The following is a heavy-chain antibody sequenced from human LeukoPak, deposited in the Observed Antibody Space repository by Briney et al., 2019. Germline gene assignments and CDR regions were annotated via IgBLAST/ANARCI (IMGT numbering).Heavy chain of an antibody. J-gene: IGHJ3*02. D-gene: IGHD3-22*01. CDR1: GFTFDDYA. Sequence: GGSLRLSCAASGFTFDDYAMHWVRQAPGKGLQWVSLINGDGGSTFYADSVKGRFTISRDNSKNSLYVQMNSLRTEDTALYFCARTYYFDSAGPLDGFDIWGQGTMVTASS. V-gene: IGHV3-43*02. CDR2: INGDGGST. CDR3: ARTYYFDSAGPLDGFDI.